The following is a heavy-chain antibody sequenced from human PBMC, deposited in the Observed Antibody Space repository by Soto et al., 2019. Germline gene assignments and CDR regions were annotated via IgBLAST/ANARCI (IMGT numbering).Heavy chain of an antibody. Sequence: ASVKVSCKASGYTFTSYAMHWVRQAPGQRLEWMGWINAGNGNKKYSQKFQGRVTITRDTSASTAYMELSSLRSEDTAVYYCARSIVVVTAADYWGQETLVTVPS. D-gene: IGHD2-21*02. CDR1: GYTFTSYA. CDR3: ARSIVVVTAADY. CDR2: INAGNGNK. J-gene: IGHJ4*02. V-gene: IGHV1-3*01.